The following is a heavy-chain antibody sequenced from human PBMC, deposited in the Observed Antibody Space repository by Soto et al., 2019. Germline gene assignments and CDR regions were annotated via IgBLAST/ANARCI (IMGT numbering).Heavy chain of an antibody. J-gene: IGHJ4*02. CDR3: GGGYSPPY. V-gene: IGHV3-23*01. Sequence: GGSLRLSCAASGFTFNSYAMTWVRQAPGKGLECVSAISGSGYSTYYADSVKGRFTISRDNSKNTLYLEMNTLRADDTAVYYCGGGYSPPYWGQGTRVTVS. CDR2: ISGSGYST. D-gene: IGHD3-22*01. CDR1: GFTFNSYA.